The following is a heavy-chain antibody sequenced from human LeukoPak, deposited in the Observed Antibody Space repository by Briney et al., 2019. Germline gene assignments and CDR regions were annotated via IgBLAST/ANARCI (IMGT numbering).Heavy chain of an antibody. V-gene: IGHV1-18*01. D-gene: IGHD1-26*01. Sequence: WASVKVSCKASGYTFTSYGISWVRQAPGQGLEWMGWISAYNGNTNYAQKLQGRVTMTTDTSTSTAYMELRSLRSDDTAVYYCARDAPAPWVGATIPNDYWGQGTLVTVSS. CDR1: GYTFTSYG. CDR3: ARDAPAPWVGATIPNDY. CDR2: ISAYNGNT. J-gene: IGHJ4*02.